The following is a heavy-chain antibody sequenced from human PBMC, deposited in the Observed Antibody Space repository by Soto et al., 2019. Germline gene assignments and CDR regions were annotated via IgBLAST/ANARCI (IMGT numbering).Heavy chain of an antibody. J-gene: IGHJ4*02. Sequence: QVQLVESGGGVVQPGRSLRLSCAASGFTLSSYGMHWVREAPGKGLEWVAVISPDENNKFYADSVKDRFTLSREISKNTLYLQMNSLRAEDTAVYYCAKDARGSSSWHLHYWGQGTLVTVSS. CDR1: GFTLSSYG. D-gene: IGHD6-13*01. CDR3: AKDARGSSSWHLHY. V-gene: IGHV3-30*18. CDR2: ISPDENNK.